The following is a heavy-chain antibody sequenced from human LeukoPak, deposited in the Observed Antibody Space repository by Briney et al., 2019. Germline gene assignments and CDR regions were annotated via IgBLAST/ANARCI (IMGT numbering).Heavy chain of an antibody. Sequence: PSETLSLTCTVSGGSISSSSNYWGWIRQPPGKGLGWIGSIYYSGSTYYNPSLKSRVTISVDTSKNQFSLKLSSVTAADTAVYYCARLGAPGGTRSGYYYYGMDVWGQGTTVTVSS. CDR2: IYYSGST. CDR3: ARLGAPGGTRSGYYYYGMDV. V-gene: IGHV4-39*01. J-gene: IGHJ6*02. CDR1: GGSISSSSNY. D-gene: IGHD6-13*01.